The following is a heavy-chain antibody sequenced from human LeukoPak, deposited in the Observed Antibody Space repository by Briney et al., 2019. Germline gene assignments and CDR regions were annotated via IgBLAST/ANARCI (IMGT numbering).Heavy chain of an antibody. D-gene: IGHD1-26*01. J-gene: IGHJ4*02. CDR3: ARDSGSYLFDY. CDR1: GYTFTNYY. CDR2: INAGNGNT. V-gene: IGHV1-3*01. Sequence: ASVKVSCKASGYTFTNYYMHWVRQAPGQGLEWMGWINAGNGNTKYSQKFQGRVTITRDTSASTAYMELSSLRSEDTAVYYCARDSGSYLFDYWGQGTLVTVSS.